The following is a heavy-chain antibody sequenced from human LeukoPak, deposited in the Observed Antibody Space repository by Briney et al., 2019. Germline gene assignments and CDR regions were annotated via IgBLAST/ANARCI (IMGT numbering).Heavy chain of an antibody. J-gene: IGHJ5*02. D-gene: IGHD4-23*01. CDR2: ISAYNGNT. V-gene: IGHV1-18*01. Sequence: ASVKVSCKASGYTFTSYGISWVRQAPGQGLEWMGWISAYNGNTNYAQKLQGRVTMTTDTSTSTAYMELRSLRSDDTAVYYCARDRTTVVRTWFDPWGQGTLVTVSS. CDR3: ARDRTTVVRTWFDP. CDR1: GYTFTSYG.